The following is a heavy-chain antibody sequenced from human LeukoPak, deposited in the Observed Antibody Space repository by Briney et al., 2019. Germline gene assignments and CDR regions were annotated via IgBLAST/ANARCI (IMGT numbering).Heavy chain of an antibody. D-gene: IGHD1-26*01. V-gene: IGHV4-34*01. CDR2: INHSGST. CDR1: GGSFSGYY. J-gene: IGHJ3*02. CDR3: ARPIVGATYDAFDI. Sequence: SETLSLTCAVYGGSFSGYYWSWIRQPPGKGLEWIGEINHSGSTNYNLSLKSRVTISVDTSKNQFSLKLSSVTAADTAVYYCARPIVGATYDAFDIWGQGTMVTVSS.